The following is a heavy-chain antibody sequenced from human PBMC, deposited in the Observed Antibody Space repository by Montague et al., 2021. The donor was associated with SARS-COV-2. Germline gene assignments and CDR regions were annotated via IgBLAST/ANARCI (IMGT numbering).Heavy chain of an antibody. D-gene: IGHD2-21*01. CDR2: IYHSGNT. V-gene: IGHV4-4*07. CDR3: ATGDRAFDF. CDR1: GGPISNWH. J-gene: IGHJ4*02. Sequence: SETLSLTCTVSGGPISNWHWNWIRQAGGKGLEFIGRIYHSGNTNXSPSLKSRVTMSLDTSKNELSLRLTSMTAADTAVYYCATGDRAFDFWGQGTLVTVSS.